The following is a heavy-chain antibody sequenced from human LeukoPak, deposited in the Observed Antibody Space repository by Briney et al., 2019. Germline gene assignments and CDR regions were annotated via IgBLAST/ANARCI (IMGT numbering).Heavy chain of an antibody. J-gene: IGHJ6*02. D-gene: IGHD6-13*01. CDR3: AKDQGKAAAGTDYYYGMDV. V-gene: IGHV3-11*05. CDR2: ISSSSSYT. Sequence: GGSLRLSCAASGFTFSDYYMSWIRQAPGKGLEWVSYISSSSSYTNYADSVKGRFTISRDNAKDSLYLQMNSLRAEDTAVYYCAKDQGKAAAGTDYYYGMDVWGQGTTVTVSS. CDR1: GFTFSDYY.